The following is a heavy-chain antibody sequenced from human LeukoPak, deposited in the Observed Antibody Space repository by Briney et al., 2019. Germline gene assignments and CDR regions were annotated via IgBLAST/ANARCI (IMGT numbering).Heavy chain of an antibody. CDR1: GFTFSSYW. Sequence: PGGSLRLSCAASGFTFSSYWMSWVRQAPGKGLEWVANIKGDGSAKYYVDSVKGRFTITRDNAKSSLFLQTNSLRAGDTAVYYCARLVLSRTWFDDFWGQGTLVTVSS. V-gene: IGHV3-7*01. CDR3: ARLVLSRTWFDDF. J-gene: IGHJ4*02. CDR2: IKGDGSAK. D-gene: IGHD6-13*01.